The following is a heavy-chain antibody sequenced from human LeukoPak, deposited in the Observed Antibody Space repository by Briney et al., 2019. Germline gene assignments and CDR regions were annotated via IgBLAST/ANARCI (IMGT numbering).Heavy chain of an antibody. CDR3: ARGDAIVVVPAAIYYYYGMDV. CDR1: GGTFSSYA. CDR2: IIPIFGTA. J-gene: IGHJ6*02. V-gene: IGHV1-69*01. Sequence: ASVKVSCKASGGTFSSYAISWVRQAPGQGLEWMGEIIPIFGTANYAQKFQGRVTITADESTSTAYMELSSLRSEDTAVYYCARGDAIVVVPAAIYYYYGMDVWGQGTTVTVSS. D-gene: IGHD2-2*01.